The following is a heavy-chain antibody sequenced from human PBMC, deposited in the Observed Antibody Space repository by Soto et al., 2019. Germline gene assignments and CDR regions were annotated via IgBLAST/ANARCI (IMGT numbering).Heavy chain of an antibody. Sequence: QAHLVQSGPEVKKPGASVKVSCKGSGYIFTSYGIAWVRQAPGQGLEWMGWISASNGKTEYAQKFQGRVSXTRDTSTSTAYLELRSLRSDDTALYYCARGRYGDYWGQGALVTVSS. CDR1: GYIFTSYG. CDR2: ISASNGKT. CDR3: ARGRYGDY. V-gene: IGHV1-18*01. J-gene: IGHJ4*02. D-gene: IGHD4-17*01.